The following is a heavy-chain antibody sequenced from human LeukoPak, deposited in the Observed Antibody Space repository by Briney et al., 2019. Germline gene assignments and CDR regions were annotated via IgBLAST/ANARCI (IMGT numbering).Heavy chain of an antibody. J-gene: IGHJ5*02. D-gene: IGHD1-26*01. V-gene: IGHV1-2*02. CDR3: ARDPGDIVGATNWFDP. CDR2: INPNSGGT. Sequence: GASVKVSCKASGYTFTGYYMHWVRQAPGQGLEWMGWINPNSGGTNYAQKFQGRVTMTRDTSISTAYMELSRLRSDDAAVYYCARDPGDIVGATNWFDPWGQGTLVTVSS. CDR1: GYTFTGYY.